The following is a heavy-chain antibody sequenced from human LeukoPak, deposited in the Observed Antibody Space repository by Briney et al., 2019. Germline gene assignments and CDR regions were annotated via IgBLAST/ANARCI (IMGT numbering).Heavy chain of an antibody. CDR2: ISGSGGST. J-gene: IGHJ1*01. CDR1: GFTFSSYA. CDR3: AKGAHYYGSGSYYAAEYFQH. D-gene: IGHD3-10*01. V-gene: IGHV3-23*01. Sequence: GGSLRLSCAASGFTFSSYAMSWVRQAPGKGLEWVSAISGSGGSTYYADSVKGRFTISRDNSKNTLYLQMNSLRAEDTAVYYCAKGAHYYGSGSYYAAEYFQHWGQGTLVTVSS.